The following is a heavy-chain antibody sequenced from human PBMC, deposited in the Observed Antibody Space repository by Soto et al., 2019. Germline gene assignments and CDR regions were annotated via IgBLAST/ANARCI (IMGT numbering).Heavy chain of an antibody. CDR1: GGSFSGYY. Sequence: QVQLQQWGAGLLKPPETLSLTCAVYGGSFSGYYWSWLRQPPGKGLEWIGEINHSGSTNYNPSLKRRVTISVDTSKNQFSLQLSSVTAADTAVYYCARGAGYCSGGSCYGDAFDIWGQGTMVTVSS. V-gene: IGHV4-34*01. J-gene: IGHJ3*02. CDR3: ARGAGYCSGGSCYGDAFDI. D-gene: IGHD2-15*01. CDR2: INHSGST.